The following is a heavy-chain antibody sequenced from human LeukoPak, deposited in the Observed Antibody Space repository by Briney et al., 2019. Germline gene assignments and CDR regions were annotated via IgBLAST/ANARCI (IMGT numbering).Heavy chain of an antibody. CDR2: IYYRGST. CDR3: ARGSPYYDSSGYYYVDY. D-gene: IGHD3-22*01. Sequence: SETLSLTCTVSGGSISSYYWSWIRQPPGKGLEWIGYIYYRGSTYYNPSLKSRVTISVDTSKNQFSLKLSSVTAADTAVYYCARGSPYYDSSGYYYVDYWGQGTLVTVSS. CDR1: GGSISSYY. V-gene: IGHV4-59*12. J-gene: IGHJ4*02.